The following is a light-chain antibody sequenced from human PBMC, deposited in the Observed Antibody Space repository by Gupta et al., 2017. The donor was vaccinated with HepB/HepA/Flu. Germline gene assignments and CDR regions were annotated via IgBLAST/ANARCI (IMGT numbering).Light chain of an antibody. CDR1: QGLVYSDGNTY. CDR2: KVS. Sequence: DVEMTQSPLSLPVTLGQPASISCRSSQGLVYSDGNTYLNWFHQRPGQSPRRLIYKVSNRDSGVPDRFSGSESGNMYTLRISRVEAEDVGIYYCMQASHWPLTFGGGTKVEIK. CDR3: MQASHWPLT. J-gene: IGKJ4*01. V-gene: IGKV2-30*01.